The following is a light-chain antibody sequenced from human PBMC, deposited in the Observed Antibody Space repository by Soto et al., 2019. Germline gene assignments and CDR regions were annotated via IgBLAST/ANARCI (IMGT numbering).Light chain of an antibody. CDR2: GAS. CDR1: QSIDTIS. Sequence: DSVLTQSPGTLSLSPGERATLSCRASQSIDTISLAWYQQKPGQAPGLLIYGASTRSTGIPYRFGGSGSGRDCPLTISRLEPEDFAVYALQHYDTSLHTFGGGNKVDI. V-gene: IGKV3-20*01. J-gene: IGKJ4*01. CDR3: QHYDTSLHT.